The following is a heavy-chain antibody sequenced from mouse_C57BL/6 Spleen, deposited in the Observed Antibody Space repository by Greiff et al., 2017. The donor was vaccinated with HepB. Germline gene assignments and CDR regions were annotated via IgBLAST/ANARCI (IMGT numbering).Heavy chain of an antibody. Sequence: QVHVKQPGAELVKPGASVKMSCKASGYTLTSYWITWVKQRPGQGLEWIGDIYPGSGSTNYNEKFKSKATLTVDTSSSTAYMQLSSLTSEDSAVYYCARNGGNYDWYFDVWGTGTTVTVAS. J-gene: IGHJ1*03. CDR3: ARNGGNYDWYFDV. V-gene: IGHV1-55*01. CDR2: IYPGSGST. D-gene: IGHD2-1*01. CDR1: GYTLTSYW.